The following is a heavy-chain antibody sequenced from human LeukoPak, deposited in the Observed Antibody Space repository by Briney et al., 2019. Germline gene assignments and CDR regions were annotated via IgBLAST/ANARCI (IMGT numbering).Heavy chain of an antibody. Sequence: PSETLSLTCAVYGGSFSGYYWSWIRQPPGKGLEWIGEINHSGSTNYNPSLKSRVTISVDTSKNQFSLKLSSVTAADTAVYYCARDSYGDRHYRALYYYYHYMDVWGKGTTVTVSS. J-gene: IGHJ6*03. CDR1: GGSFSGYY. D-gene: IGHD5-18*01. CDR2: INHSGST. V-gene: IGHV4-34*01. CDR3: ARDSYGDRHYRALYYYYHYMDV.